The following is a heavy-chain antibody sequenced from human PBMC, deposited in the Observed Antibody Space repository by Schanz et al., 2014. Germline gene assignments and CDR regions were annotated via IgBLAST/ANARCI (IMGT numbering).Heavy chain of an antibody. CDR2: IGYDGSKQ. J-gene: IGHJ6*02. Sequence: QVQLVESGGGLVRPGGSLRLSCVASGFNFGHYGINWVRQAPGKGLEWVAFIGYDGSKQEYGEFAKGRFAITRDTSKNKVSLEMNSQRIEDDAVYLCARASDRRVIVGHYGLDVWGQGTTVIVSS. V-gene: IGHV3-33*04. CDR1: GFNFGHYG. D-gene: IGHD2-21*01. CDR3: ARASDRRVIVGHYGLDV.